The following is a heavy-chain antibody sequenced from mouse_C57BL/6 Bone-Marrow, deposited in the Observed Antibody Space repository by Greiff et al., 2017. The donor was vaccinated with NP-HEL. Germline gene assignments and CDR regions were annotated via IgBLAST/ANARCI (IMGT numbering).Heavy chain of an antibody. CDR3: TRWDSNYGMDY. V-gene: IGHV1-15*01. CDR2: IDPETGGT. CDR1: GYTFTDYE. J-gene: IGHJ4*01. D-gene: IGHD2-5*01. Sequence: VQLQQSGAELVRPGASVTLSCKASGYTFTDYEMHWVKQTPVHGLEWIGAIDPETGGTAYNQKFKGKAILTADKSSSTAYMELRSLTSEDSAVYYCTRWDSNYGMDYWGQGTSVTVSS.